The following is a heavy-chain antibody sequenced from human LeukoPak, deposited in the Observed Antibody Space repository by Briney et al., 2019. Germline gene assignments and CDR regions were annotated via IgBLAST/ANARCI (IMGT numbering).Heavy chain of an antibody. V-gene: IGHV1-18*01. Sequence: ASVKVSCKASGYTFTSYGISWVRQAPGQGLKWMGWISAYNGNTNYAQKLQGRVTMTTDTSTSTAYMELRSLRSDDTAVYYCARASITMVRGDGKGRYFDYWGQGTLVTVSS. CDR2: ISAYNGNT. CDR1: GYTFTSYG. D-gene: IGHD3-10*01. J-gene: IGHJ4*02. CDR3: ARASITMVRGDGKGRYFDY.